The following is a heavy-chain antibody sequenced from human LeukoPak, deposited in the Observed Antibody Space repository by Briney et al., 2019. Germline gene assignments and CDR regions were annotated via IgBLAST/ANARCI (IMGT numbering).Heavy chain of an antibody. CDR1: GGSISSYY. V-gene: IGHV4-59*01. D-gene: IGHD3-22*01. J-gene: IGHJ6*02. CDR2: IYYSGST. Sequence: PSETLSLTCTVSGGSISSYYWSWIRQPPGKGLEWIGNIYYSGSTNYNPSLKSRVTISVDTSKNQFSLKLSSVTAADTAVYYCARVYDSSGYYFYYYYYGMDVWGQGTTVTVSS. CDR3: ARVYDSSGYYFYYYYYGMDV.